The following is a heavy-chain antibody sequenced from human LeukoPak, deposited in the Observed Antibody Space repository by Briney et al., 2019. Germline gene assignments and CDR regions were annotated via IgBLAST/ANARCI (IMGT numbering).Heavy chain of an antibody. Sequence: SETLSLTCTVSGGSISSYYWSWIRQPPGKGLEWIGYIYYSGSTNYNPSLKSRVTISVDTSKNQFSLKLSSVTAADTAVYYCARSATVTTGYFDYWGQGTLVTVSS. CDR3: ARSATVTTGYFDY. V-gene: IGHV4-59*12. CDR1: GGSISSYY. J-gene: IGHJ4*02. CDR2: IYYSGST. D-gene: IGHD4-17*01.